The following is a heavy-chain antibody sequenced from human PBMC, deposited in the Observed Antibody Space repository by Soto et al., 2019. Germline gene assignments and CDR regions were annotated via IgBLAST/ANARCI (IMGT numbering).Heavy chain of an antibody. Sequence: SVKVSCKASGGTFSSYAISWVRQAPGQGLEWMGGIIPIFGTANYAQKFQGRVTITADESTSTAYMELSSLRSEDTAVYYCARDQHAYTGYDYTNWFDPWGQGTLVTVS. CDR3: ARDQHAYTGYDYTNWFDP. D-gene: IGHD5-12*01. CDR2: IIPIFGTA. V-gene: IGHV1-69*13. CDR1: GGTFSSYA. J-gene: IGHJ5*02.